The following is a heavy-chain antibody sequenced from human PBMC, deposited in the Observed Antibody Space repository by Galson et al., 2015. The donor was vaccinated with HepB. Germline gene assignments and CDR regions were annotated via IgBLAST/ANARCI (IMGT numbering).Heavy chain of an antibody. D-gene: IGHD2-2*02. CDR3: ARDQGLVVPAAIQFAY. CDR2: ISYDGSNK. J-gene: IGHJ4*02. Sequence: SLRLSCAASGFTFGSYAMHWVRQAPGKGLEWVAVISYDGSNKYYADSVKGRFTISRDNSKNTLYLQMNSLRAEDTAVYYCARDQGLVVPAAIQFAYWGQGTLGTVPS. V-gene: IGHV3-30-3*01. CDR1: GFTFGSYA.